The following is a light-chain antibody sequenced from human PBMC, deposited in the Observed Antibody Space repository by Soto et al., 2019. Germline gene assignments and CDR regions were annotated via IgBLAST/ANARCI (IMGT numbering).Light chain of an antibody. J-gene: IGKJ1*01. CDR3: HQYVSPGT. CDR2: GGC. CDR1: QSVSSDY. V-gene: IGKV3-20*01. Sequence: IVLTQAPHTLAWSPRGRAGRAXVASQSVSSDYLAWYQQKPGQAPRLLISGGCNRAAGIPDRFRGSGSGTDFTLSISRLEPEDFAVYYCHQYVSPGTFGQGTKVDI.